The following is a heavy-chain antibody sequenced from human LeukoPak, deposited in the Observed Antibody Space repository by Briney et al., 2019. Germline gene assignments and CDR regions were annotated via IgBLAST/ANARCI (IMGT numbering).Heavy chain of an antibody. J-gene: IGHJ4*02. CDR1: GGSFSTNSNY. Sequence: SETLSLSCTVSGGSFSTNSNYWGWIRQPPGKGLEWIGRLYYSGSTYYNPSLKSRVTISVDTSKNQFSLKLSSVTAADTAVYYCARQFDSGSYYLFDYWGQGTLVTVSS. CDR3: ARQFDSGSYYLFDY. CDR2: LYYSGST. V-gene: IGHV4-39*01. D-gene: IGHD1-26*01.